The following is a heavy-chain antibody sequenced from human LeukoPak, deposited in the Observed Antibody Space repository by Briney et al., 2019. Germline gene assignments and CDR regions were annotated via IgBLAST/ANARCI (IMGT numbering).Heavy chain of an antibody. CDR2: ISSSGSTI. J-gene: IGHJ4*02. Sequence: GALRLSCAASGFTFSSYEMNWVRQAPGKGLEWVSYISSSGSTIYYADSVKGRFTISRDNSKNTLYLQMNSLRAEDTAVYYCAKANGYYDHWGQGTLVTVSS. V-gene: IGHV3-48*03. CDR1: GFTFSSYE. D-gene: IGHD3-22*01. CDR3: AKANGYYDH.